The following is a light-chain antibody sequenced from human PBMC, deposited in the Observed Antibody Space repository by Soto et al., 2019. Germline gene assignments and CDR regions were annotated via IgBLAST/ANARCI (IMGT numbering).Light chain of an antibody. V-gene: IGKV3-15*01. CDR1: QSVSNN. Sequence: EILFTQSPGTLSLSPGERPTLPCRASQSVSNNYLAWYHQKPGQARKLLIYGASTRATGIPARFSGSVSGTECTLTINSLQSEDFAVYYGQQYNNWPRTFGQGTKVDIK. J-gene: IGKJ1*01. CDR2: GAS. CDR3: QQYNNWPRT.